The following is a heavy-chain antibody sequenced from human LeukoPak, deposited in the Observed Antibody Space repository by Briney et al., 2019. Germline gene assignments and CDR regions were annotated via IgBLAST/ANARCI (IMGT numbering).Heavy chain of an antibody. CDR3: ARGQRIGAVASKQDY. D-gene: IGHD6-19*01. CDR2: INHSGST. CDR1: GGSLSGYY. V-gene: IGHV4-34*01. J-gene: IGHJ4*02. Sequence: SETLSLTCAVYGGSLSGYYWSWIRQPPGKGLEWIGEINHSGSTNYNPSLKSRVTISVDTSKNQFSLKLSSVTAADTAVYYCARGQRIGAVASKQDYWGQGTLVTVSS.